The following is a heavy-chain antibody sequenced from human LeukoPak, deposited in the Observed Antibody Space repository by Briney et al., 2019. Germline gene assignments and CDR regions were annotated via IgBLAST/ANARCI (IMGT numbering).Heavy chain of an antibody. CDR1: GFTFSDYD. Sequence: GGSLRLSCAASGFTFSDYDMNWVRQAPGKGLEWVSYISTSGSTVYYADSVKGRFTISRDNAKDSLYLQMNSLGAEDTAVYYCARGPPLFDPWGQGTLVTVSS. J-gene: IGHJ5*02. CDR2: ISTSGSTV. V-gene: IGHV3-48*04. CDR3: ARGPPLFDP.